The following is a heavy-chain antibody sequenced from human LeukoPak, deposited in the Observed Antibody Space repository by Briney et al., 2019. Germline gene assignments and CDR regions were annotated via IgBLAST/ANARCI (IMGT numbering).Heavy chain of an antibody. V-gene: IGHV3-53*05. D-gene: IGHD2-8*01. CDR2: IYSGGST. J-gene: IGHJ5*02. Sequence: PGGSLRLSCAGSGFTVSSNYMSWVRQAPGKGLEYVSVIYSGGSTYYADSVKGRFTISRDNSKNTLYLQMNSLRAEDTAVYYCARVGTSSLRDWFDPWGQGTLVTVSS. CDR3: ARVGTSSLRDWFDP. CDR1: GFTVSSNY.